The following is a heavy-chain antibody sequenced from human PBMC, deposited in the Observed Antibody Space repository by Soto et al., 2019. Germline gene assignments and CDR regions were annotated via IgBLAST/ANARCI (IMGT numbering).Heavy chain of an antibody. CDR1: GGSISSGGYY. D-gene: IGHD3-9*01. CDR3: ARDTYYDILTGRPGDYYYGMDV. Sequence: PSETLSLTCTVSGGSISSGGYYWSWIRQHPGKGLEWIGYIYYSGSTYYNPSLKSRVTISVDTSKNQFSLKLSSVTAADTAVYYCARDTYYDILTGRPGDYYYGMDVWGQGTTVTVSS. CDR2: IYYSGST. V-gene: IGHV4-31*03. J-gene: IGHJ6*02.